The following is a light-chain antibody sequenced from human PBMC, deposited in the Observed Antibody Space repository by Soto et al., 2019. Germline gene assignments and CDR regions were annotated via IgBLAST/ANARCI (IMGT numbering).Light chain of an antibody. CDR3: SSYTNKDTLL. V-gene: IGLV2-14*03. Sequence: QSALTQPASVSGSPGQSFTISCTGTSSDVGGYDHVSWYQQHPGKAPKLIIYDVTVRPSGISRRFSGSKSDNTVSLAVSGLQPEDEADYYCSSYTNKDTLLFGGGTKLTVL. CDR1: SSDVGGYDH. CDR2: DVT. J-gene: IGLJ3*02.